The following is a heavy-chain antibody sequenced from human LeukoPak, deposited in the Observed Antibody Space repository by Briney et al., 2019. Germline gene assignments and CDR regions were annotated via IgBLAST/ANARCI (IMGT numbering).Heavy chain of an antibody. V-gene: IGHV3-23*01. Sequence: ESGGSLRLSCAASGFTFSTYAMSWVRQAPGKGLEWVSLIGGSDGRTRYADSVKGRFTISRDNSKNTLYLEMNSLRAEDTAVNYCAKDSSSYDWGYMDVWGKGTTVTISS. CDR3: AKDSSSYDWGYMDV. J-gene: IGHJ6*03. CDR1: GFTFSTYA. D-gene: IGHD3-22*01. CDR2: IGGSDGRT.